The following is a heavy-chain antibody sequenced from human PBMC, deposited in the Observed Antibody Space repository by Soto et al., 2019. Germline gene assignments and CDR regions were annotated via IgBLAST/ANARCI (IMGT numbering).Heavy chain of an antibody. CDR2: VYYSGTT. D-gene: IGHD1-1*01. J-gene: IGHJ4*02. CDR1: GGPVSSGSYY. CDR3: ARLPRTGSPRYYLDS. V-gene: IGHV4-61*01. Sequence: SETLSLTCTVSGGPVSSGSYYWNWIRQPPGKGLEWIAYVYYSGTTNYNPSLKGRVTISVDTSKSQFSLNLSSVTAADTAVYYCARLPRTGSPRYYLDSWGQGTLVTVSS.